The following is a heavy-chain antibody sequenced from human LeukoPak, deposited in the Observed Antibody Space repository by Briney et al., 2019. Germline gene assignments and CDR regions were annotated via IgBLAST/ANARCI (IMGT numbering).Heavy chain of an antibody. CDR3: AIMHGYYDGSGYWVQ. Sequence: GGSLRLSCAASGFTSGSYAMSWVRQAPGKGLEWVSFISPNADRTSKADSVEGRFTISRDNPRNTLYLQMNSLRDDDTAVYYCAIMHGYYDGSGYWVQWGQGTLVTVSS. CDR1: GFTSGSYA. D-gene: IGHD3-22*01. V-gene: IGHV3-23*01. CDR2: ISPNADRT. J-gene: IGHJ4*02.